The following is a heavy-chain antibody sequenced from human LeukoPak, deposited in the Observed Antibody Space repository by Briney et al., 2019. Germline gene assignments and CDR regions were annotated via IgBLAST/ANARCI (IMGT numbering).Heavy chain of an antibody. Sequence: SETLSLTCTVSGGSISSGGYYWSWIRQHPGKGLEWIGYIYYSGSTYYNPSLKSRVTISVDTSKNQFSLKLSSVTAADTAVYYCARLRYYDSSGYYYFDYWGQGTLVTVSS. D-gene: IGHD3-22*01. CDR1: GGSISSGGYY. J-gene: IGHJ4*02. V-gene: IGHV4-31*03. CDR3: ARLRYYDSSGYYYFDY. CDR2: IYYSGST.